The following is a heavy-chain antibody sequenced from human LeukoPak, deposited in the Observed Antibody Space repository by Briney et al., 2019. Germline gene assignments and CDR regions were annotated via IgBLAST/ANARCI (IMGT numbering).Heavy chain of an antibody. V-gene: IGHV1-2*06. D-gene: IGHD1-1*01. CDR3: ARYNTNLDY. CDR2: LNPHDGGT. Sequence: ASVTVSCKTSGYTFTGYYIHWVRQAPPQGLVWMGRLNPHDGGTDYAQKFQGRVTITRDMSTTTVFMELSILTSDDTAVYFCARYNTNLDYWGQGSLVTVSS. J-gene: IGHJ4*02. CDR1: GYTFTGYY.